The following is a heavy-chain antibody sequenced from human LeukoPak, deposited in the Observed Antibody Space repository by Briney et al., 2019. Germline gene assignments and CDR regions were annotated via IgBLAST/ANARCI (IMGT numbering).Heavy chain of an antibody. CDR1: GFTFSSYS. Sequence: GGSLRLSCAASGFTFSSYSMNWVRQAPGKGLEWVSSISSSSGYIYYADSVKGRFTISRDNAKNSLYLQMNSLRAEDTAVYYCARASQLHPFDYWGQGTLVTVSS. D-gene: IGHD2-2*01. CDR3: ARASQLHPFDY. V-gene: IGHV3-21*01. CDR2: ISSSSGYI. J-gene: IGHJ4*02.